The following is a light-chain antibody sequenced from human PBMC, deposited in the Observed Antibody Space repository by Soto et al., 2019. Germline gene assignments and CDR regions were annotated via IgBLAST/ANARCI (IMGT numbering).Light chain of an antibody. J-gene: IGLJ1*01. CDR2: EGT. Sequence: SALTHAASVSAAPGQSITIRCTGTSSDVGSYNLVSWSQQHPGKVPKLLIYEGTKRPSGLSDRFSGSKSGTTASLTISGLQAEDEAHYYCYSYAGENLYVFGTGTKVTVL. CDR3: YSYAGENLYV. CDR1: SSDVGSYNL. V-gene: IGLV2-23*01.